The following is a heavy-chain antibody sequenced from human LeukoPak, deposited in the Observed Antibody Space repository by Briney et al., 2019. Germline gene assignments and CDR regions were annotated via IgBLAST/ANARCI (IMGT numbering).Heavy chain of an antibody. CDR1: GGSISSGDYY. CDR2: IYYSGST. Sequence: SQTLSLTCTVSGGSISSGDYYWTWIRQPPGKGLEWIGYIYYSGSTYYNPSLKSRVTISVDTSKTQFSLKLSSVTAADTAVYYCARDERRSNAFDIWGQGTMVTVSS. V-gene: IGHV4-30-4*01. J-gene: IGHJ3*02. D-gene: IGHD5/OR15-5a*01. CDR3: ARDERRSNAFDI.